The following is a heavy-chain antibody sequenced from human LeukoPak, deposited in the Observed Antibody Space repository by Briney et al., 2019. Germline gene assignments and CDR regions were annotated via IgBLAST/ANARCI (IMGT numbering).Heavy chain of an antibody. CDR2: IIPIFGTA. J-gene: IGHJ5*02. CDR1: DYNFRHYG. Sequence: ASVKVSCKASDYNFRHYGFTWVRQAPGQGLEWMGGIIPIFGTANYAQKFQGRVTITADESTSTAYMELSSLRSEDTAVYYCARDVTMVRGVPGWFDPWGQGTLVTVSS. D-gene: IGHD3-10*01. CDR3: ARDVTMVRGVPGWFDP. V-gene: IGHV1-69*13.